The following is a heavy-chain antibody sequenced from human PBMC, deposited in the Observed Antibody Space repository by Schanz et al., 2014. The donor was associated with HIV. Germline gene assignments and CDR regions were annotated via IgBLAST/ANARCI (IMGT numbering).Heavy chain of an antibody. D-gene: IGHD2-21*02. CDR3: ARAGVTDLFDH. Sequence: QVQLVESGGGVVQPGRSLRLSCAASRFTFSNYGMHWVRQAPGKGLEWVAVISYDGSNKYYADSVKGRFTISRDKAKNSLYLQMNSLRDEDTAVYYCARAGVTDLFDHWGQGTLVTVSS. CDR1: RFTFSNYG. V-gene: IGHV3-30*03. J-gene: IGHJ4*02. CDR2: ISYDGSNK.